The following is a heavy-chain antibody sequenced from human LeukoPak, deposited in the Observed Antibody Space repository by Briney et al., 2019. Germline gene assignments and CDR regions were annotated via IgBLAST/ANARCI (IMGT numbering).Heavy chain of an antibody. D-gene: IGHD3-10*01. CDR2: IFYSGST. CDR3: ATLPRGSGYFDY. J-gene: IGHJ4*02. CDR1: GGSISSSSYY. Sequence: SETLSLTCTVSGGSISSSSYYWGWIRQPPGKGLEWIGSIFYSGSTYYNPSLKSRVTISVDTSKNQFSLKLSSVTAADTAVYYCATLPRGSGYFDYWGQGTLVSVSS. V-gene: IGHV4-39*01.